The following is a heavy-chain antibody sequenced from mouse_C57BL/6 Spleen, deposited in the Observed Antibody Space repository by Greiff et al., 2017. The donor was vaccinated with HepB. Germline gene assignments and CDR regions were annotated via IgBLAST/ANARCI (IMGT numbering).Heavy chain of an antibody. Sequence: QVQLQQPGTELVKPGASVKLSCKASGYTFTSYWMHWVKQRPGQGLEWIGNINPSNGGTNYNEKFKSKATLTVDKSSSTAYMQLSSLTSEDSAVYYCARVGIGKNYGSSYGYFDVWGTGTTVTVSS. J-gene: IGHJ1*03. CDR2: INPSNGGT. CDR3: ARVGIGKNYGSSYGYFDV. CDR1: GYTFTSYW. V-gene: IGHV1-53*01. D-gene: IGHD1-1*01.